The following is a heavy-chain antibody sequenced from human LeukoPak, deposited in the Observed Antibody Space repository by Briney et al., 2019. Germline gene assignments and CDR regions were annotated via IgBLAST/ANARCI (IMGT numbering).Heavy chain of an antibody. Sequence: SETLSLTCTVSTGSISSSSYYWGWIRQPPGKGLEWIGSIYYSGSTYYNPSLKSRVTVSVDTYKNQFSLKLSSVTAADTAVYYCVSLIAVGYNWFDPWGQGTLVTVSS. D-gene: IGHD2-15*01. CDR3: VSLIAVGYNWFDP. CDR1: TGSISSSSYY. V-gene: IGHV4-39*01. CDR2: IYYSGST. J-gene: IGHJ5*02.